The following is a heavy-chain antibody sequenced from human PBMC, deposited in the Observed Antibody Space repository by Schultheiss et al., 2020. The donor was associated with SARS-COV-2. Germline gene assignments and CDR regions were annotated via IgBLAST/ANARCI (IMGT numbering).Heavy chain of an antibody. J-gene: IGHJ6*02. Sequence: SETLSLTCTVSGGSISSYYWSWIRQPPGKGLEWIGEINHSGSTNYNPSLKSRVTISVDTSKNQFSLKLNSVTPEDTAVYYCAKDQASEATIGYYYYGMDVWGQGTTVTVSS. V-gene: IGHV4-34*01. CDR2: INHSGST. CDR3: AKDQASEATIGYYYYGMDV. D-gene: IGHD5-12*01. CDR1: GGSISSYY.